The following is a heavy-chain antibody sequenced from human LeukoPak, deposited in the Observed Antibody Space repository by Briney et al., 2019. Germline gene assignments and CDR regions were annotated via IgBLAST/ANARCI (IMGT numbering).Heavy chain of an antibody. CDR3: AKAPPSIQLLDY. Sequence: GGSLRLSCAASGFTFSTSAMTWVRQAPGKGLEWVAVISSDGSNKYYADSVKGRFTISRDNSKNTLYLQVNSLRAEDTAMYYCAKAPPSIQLLDYWGQGTLVTVSS. D-gene: IGHD5-18*01. CDR2: ISSDGSNK. CDR1: GFTFSTSA. J-gene: IGHJ4*02. V-gene: IGHV3-30*18.